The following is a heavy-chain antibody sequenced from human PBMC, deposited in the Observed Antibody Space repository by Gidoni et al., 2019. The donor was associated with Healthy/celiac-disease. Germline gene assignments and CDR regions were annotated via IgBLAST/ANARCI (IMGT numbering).Heavy chain of an antibody. CDR2: IWYDGSNK. CDR3: ARDQQGGYSSSWYYGMDV. CDR1: GCTFSSYG. D-gene: IGHD6-13*01. V-gene: IGHV3-33*01. Sequence: QVQLVESGGGVVQPGRSLRLSCAASGCTFSSYGMHWVRQAPGKGLEWVAVIWYDGSNKYYADSVKGRFTISRDNSKNTLYLQMNSLRAEDTAVYYCARDQQGGYSSSWYYGMDVWGQGTTVTVSS. J-gene: IGHJ6*02.